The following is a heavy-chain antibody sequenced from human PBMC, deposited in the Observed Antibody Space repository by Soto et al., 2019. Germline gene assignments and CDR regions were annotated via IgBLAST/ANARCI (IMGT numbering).Heavy chain of an antibody. V-gene: IGHV3-48*01. D-gene: IGHD2-15*01. Sequence: GGSLRLSCAASGFTFSSYSMNWVRQAPGKGLEWVSYISSSSSTVYYADSVKGRFTISRDNAKNSLYLQMNSLRAEDTAVYYCARDRICSGGSCDQLSPWEYYYYMDVWGKGTTVTVSS. CDR1: GFTFSSYS. CDR2: ISSSSSTV. CDR3: ARDRICSGGSCDQLSPWEYYYYMDV. J-gene: IGHJ6*03.